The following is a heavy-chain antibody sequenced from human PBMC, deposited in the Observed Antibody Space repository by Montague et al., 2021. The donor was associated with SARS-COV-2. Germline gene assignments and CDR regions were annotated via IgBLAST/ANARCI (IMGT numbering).Heavy chain of an antibody. Sequence: CAISGDSVSSNRVSWNWIRQSPSRGLEWLGRTYYRSKWSNEYALSVKSRITITPDTSKNQLSLQLTSVTPEDTAVYYCTRAVLGVQDYWGQGSLVTVSS. D-gene: IGHD3-3*01. V-gene: IGHV6-1*01. CDR1: GDSVSSNRVS. CDR3: TRAVLGVQDY. J-gene: IGHJ4*02. CDR2: TYYRSKWSN.